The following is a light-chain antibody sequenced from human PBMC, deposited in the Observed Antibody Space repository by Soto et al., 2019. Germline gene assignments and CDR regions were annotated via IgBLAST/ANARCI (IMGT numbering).Light chain of an antibody. V-gene: IGLV2-23*01. CDR1: SSDVGSYNL. J-gene: IGLJ3*02. CDR2: EAT. CDR3: CAYAGSGTVV. Sequence: QSALTQPASVSGSPEQSITISCTGTSSDVGSYNLVSWYQQHPGKAPKVMIYEATKRPSGVSNRFSGSKSCNTASLTISGLQAEDEADYYCCAYAGSGTVVFGGGTKLTDL.